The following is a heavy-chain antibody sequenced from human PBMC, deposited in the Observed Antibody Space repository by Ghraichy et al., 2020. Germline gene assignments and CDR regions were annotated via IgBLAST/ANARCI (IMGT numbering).Heavy chain of an antibody. Sequence: GGSLRLSCAASGLPFSIYWMHWVRQPPGKGLMWVSRISPDGSDTDYADSVKGRFTISRDNAKNTAYLQMKSLSAEDTAVYFCIRAHIDQYGNEVWGQGATVTVSS. D-gene: IGHD2-21*01. V-gene: IGHV3-74*01. J-gene: IGHJ6*02. CDR3: IRAHIDQYGNEV. CDR1: GLPFSIYW. CDR2: ISPDGSDT.